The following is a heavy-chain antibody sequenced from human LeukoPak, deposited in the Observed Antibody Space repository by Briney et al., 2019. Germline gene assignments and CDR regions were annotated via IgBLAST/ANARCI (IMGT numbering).Heavy chain of an antibody. J-gene: IGHJ4*02. D-gene: IGHD3-10*01. CDR2: INPSGGST. CDR3: ARVNGSGSFDY. Sequence: ASVKVSCKASGYTFTGYYMHWVRQAPGQGLEWMRIINPSGGSTSYAQKFQGRVTMTRDTSTSTVYMELSSLRSEDTAVYYCARVNGSGSFDYWGQGTLVTVSS. V-gene: IGHV1-46*01. CDR1: GYTFTGYY.